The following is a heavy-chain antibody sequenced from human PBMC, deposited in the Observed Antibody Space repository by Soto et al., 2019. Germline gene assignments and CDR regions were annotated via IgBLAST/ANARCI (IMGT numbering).Heavy chain of an antibody. CDR2: ISAYNYNT. D-gene: IGHD1-26*01. V-gene: IGHV1-18*01. J-gene: IGHJ5*02. Sequence: QVQLEQSGAEVKKPGASVKVSCKASGYTFTSYGLSWVRQAPGQGLEWMGRISAYNYNTNYAQKLQGRVTMTTDTSTSTASMELRSLRSDDTAVYYCARVEGALGHWFDPWGQGTLVTVSS. CDR1: GYTFTSYG. CDR3: ARVEGALGHWFDP.